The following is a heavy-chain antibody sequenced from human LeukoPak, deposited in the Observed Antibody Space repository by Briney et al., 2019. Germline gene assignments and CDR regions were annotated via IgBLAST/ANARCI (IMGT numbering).Heavy chain of an antibody. J-gene: IGHJ4*02. V-gene: IGHV4-38-2*02. Sequence: PSETLSLTCAVSGYSISSGYYWGWIRQPPGKGLEWIGSIYHSGSTYYNPSHKSRVTISVDTSKNQFSLKLSSVTAADTAVYYCARDIRGSCFDYWGQGTLVTVSS. CDR1: GYSISSGYY. D-gene: IGHD2-15*01. CDR3: ARDIRGSCFDY. CDR2: IYHSGST.